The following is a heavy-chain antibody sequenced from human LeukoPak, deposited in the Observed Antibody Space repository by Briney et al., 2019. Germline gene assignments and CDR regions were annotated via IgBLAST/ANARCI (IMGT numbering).Heavy chain of an antibody. D-gene: IGHD2-2*01. V-gene: IGHV1-69*13. CDR2: IIPIFGTA. CDR1: GGTFSSYA. CDR3: AARYCSSTSCYPEYDWFDP. J-gene: IGHJ5*02. Sequence: SVKVSCKASGGTFSSYAISWVRQAPGQGLEWMGGIIPIFGTANYAQKFQGRVTITADESTSTAYMELSSLRSEDTAVYYCAARYCSSTSCYPEYDWFDPWGQGTLVTVSS.